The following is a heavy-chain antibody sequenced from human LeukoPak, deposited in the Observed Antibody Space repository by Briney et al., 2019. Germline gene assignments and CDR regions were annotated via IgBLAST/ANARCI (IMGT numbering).Heavy chain of an antibody. J-gene: IGHJ4*02. V-gene: IGHV4-59*01. CDR2: IYYGGST. Sequence: ESLSLTCTVSRASISIYYWSWIRQPPGKGLEWIGYIYYGGSTNYNPSLKGRVTMSVDTSKNQFSLRLSSVTAADTAVYYCARGSDYGDYWGQGTLVTVAS. CDR1: RASISIYY. D-gene: IGHD3-3*01. CDR3: ARGSDYGDY.